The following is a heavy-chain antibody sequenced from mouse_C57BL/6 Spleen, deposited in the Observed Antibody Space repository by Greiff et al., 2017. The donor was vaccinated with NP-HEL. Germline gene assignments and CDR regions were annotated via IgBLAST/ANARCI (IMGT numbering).Heavy chain of an antibody. CDR1: GYTFTSYW. CDR2: IDPSDSYT. J-gene: IGHJ1*03. V-gene: IGHV1-50*01. CDR3: ARKRGSNWDGYFDV. Sequence: QVQLQQPGAELAKPGASVKLSCKASGYTFTSYWMQWVKQRPGQGLEWIGEIDPSDSYTNYNQKFKGKATLTVDTSSSTAYMQLSSLTSEDSAVYYWARKRGSNWDGYFDVWGTGTTVTVSS. D-gene: IGHD4-1*01.